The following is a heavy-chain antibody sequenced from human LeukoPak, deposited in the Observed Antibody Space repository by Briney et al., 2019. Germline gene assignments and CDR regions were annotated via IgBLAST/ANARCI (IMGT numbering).Heavy chain of an antibody. CDR3: ARSQTKWDPIFDY. Sequence: ASVKVSCKASGYTLTSYAMHWVRQAPGQRLEWMGWINAGNGNIKYSQKFQGRVTITRDTSASTAYMELSSLRSEDTAVYFCARSQTKWDPIFDYWGQGTLVTVSS. J-gene: IGHJ4*02. D-gene: IGHD1-26*01. V-gene: IGHV1-3*01. CDR1: GYTLTSYA. CDR2: INAGNGNI.